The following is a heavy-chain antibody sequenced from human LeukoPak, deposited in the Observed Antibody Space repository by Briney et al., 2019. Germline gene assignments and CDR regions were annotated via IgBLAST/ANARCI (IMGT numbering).Heavy chain of an antibody. V-gene: IGHV1-2*02. CDR1: GYTFTGYY. J-gene: IGHJ4*02. CDR2: INPNSGGT. Sequence: GASVKVSCKASGYTFTGYYMHWVRQAPGQGLEWMGWINPNSGGTNYAQKFQGRVTMTRDTSISTAYMELSRLRSDDTAVYYCARDLAYYDSSGYYSLNPAQYYFDYWGQGTLVTVSS. D-gene: IGHD3-22*01. CDR3: ARDLAYYDSSGYYSLNPAQYYFDY.